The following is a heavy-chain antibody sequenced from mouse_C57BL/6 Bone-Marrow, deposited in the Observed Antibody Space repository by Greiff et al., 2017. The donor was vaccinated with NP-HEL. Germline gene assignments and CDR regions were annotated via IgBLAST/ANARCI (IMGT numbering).Heavy chain of an antibody. CDR1: GFTFSDYG. Sequence: EVQLVESGGGLVKPGGSLKLSCAASGFTFSDYGMHWVRQAPEKGLASVAYISSGSSTIYSADTVTGRFTLSSANAKNTLVLQMTSLRSEDTAMYYCARGNYFDYWGQGTTLTVSS. CDR3: ARGNYFDY. V-gene: IGHV5-17*01. CDR2: ISSGSSTI. J-gene: IGHJ2*01.